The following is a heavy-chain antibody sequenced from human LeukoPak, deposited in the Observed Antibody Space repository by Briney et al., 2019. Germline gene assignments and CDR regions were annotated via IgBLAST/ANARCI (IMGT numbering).Heavy chain of an antibody. CDR3: ARITMSRFDP. D-gene: IGHD3-10*02. J-gene: IGHJ5*02. Sequence: GGSLRLSCAASGFTFSSYEMNWVRQAPGKGLEWVSYISSSGSTIYYADSVKGRFTISRDNSKNTLYLQMNSLRAEDTAVYYCARITMSRFDPWGQGTLVTVS. CDR1: GFTFSSYE. V-gene: IGHV3-48*03. CDR2: ISSSGSTI.